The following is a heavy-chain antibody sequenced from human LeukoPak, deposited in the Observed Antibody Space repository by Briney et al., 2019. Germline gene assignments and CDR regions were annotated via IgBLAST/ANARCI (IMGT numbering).Heavy chain of an antibody. V-gene: IGHV4-34*01. CDR3: ARGVWSGYYSDAFDI. J-gene: IGHJ3*02. D-gene: IGHD3-3*01. Sequence: PSEALSLTCAVYGGSFSGYYWGWIRQPLGKGLEWIGSIYYSGSTYYNPSLKGRVTISVDTSKNQFSLKLSSVTAADTAVYYCARGVWSGYYSDAFDIWGQGTMVTVSS. CDR1: GGSFSGYY. CDR2: IYYSGST.